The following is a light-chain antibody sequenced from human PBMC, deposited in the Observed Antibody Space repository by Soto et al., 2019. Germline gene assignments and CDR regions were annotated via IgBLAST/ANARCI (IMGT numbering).Light chain of an antibody. J-gene: IGKJ1*01. CDR2: GAS. V-gene: IGKV3-15*01. CDR3: QQYNNWPRT. CDR1: HSLRAH. Sequence: EIGMTQSAASLSVCPGDSGSIXCRASHSLRAHFGWFQHRPGQTRRRLIYGASTMASGGPAKFSGSGSGTEFTPTISSRQSEDFAVYYGQQYNNWPRTFGQGTKVDIK.